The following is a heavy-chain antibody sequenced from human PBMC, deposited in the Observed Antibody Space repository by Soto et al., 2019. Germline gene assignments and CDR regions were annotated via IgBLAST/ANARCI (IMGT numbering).Heavy chain of an antibody. CDR2: ISAYNGNT. CDR3: ARGADGDY. D-gene: IGHD6-25*01. Sequence: QVQMVQSGAEVKKPGASVKVSCKTSGYIFTNYDITWVRQAPGQGLEWMGWISAYNGNTNYAQKLQDRVTMTTDTSTSTAYMEVRSLRSDDTAVYYCARGADGDYLGQGTLVIVSS. V-gene: IGHV1-18*01. J-gene: IGHJ4*02. CDR1: GYIFTNYD.